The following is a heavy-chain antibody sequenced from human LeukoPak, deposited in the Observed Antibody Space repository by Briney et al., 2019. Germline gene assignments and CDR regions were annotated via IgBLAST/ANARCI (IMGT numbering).Heavy chain of an antibody. CDR2: IKQDGSEK. D-gene: IGHD2-8*02. CDR1: GFTFSSYW. CDR3: ATYRQVLLPFES. Sequence: GGSLRLSCAASGFTFSSYWMSWVRQAPGKGLEWVANIKQDGSEKYYVDSVRGRFTISRDNYKSTLSLQMNSLRAEDTAIYYCATYRQVLLPFESWGRGTLVTVSS. J-gene: IGHJ4*02. V-gene: IGHV3-7*03.